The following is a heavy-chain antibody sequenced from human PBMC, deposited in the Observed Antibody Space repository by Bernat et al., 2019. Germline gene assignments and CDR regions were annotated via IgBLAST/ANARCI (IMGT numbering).Heavy chain of an antibody. D-gene: IGHD3-10*01. CDR3: ARGSGNYGHYYFDS. CDR2: ISSSGTYI. V-gene: IGHV3-21*01. Sequence: EVQLAESGGGLVKPGGSLTLSCAASGFTFTCCSMNWVRQAPGKGLEWVSSISSSGTYIYYAESVKGRFTISRDNARNSLYLQMNSLRADDTAVYYCARGSGNYGHYYFDSWGQGTLVTVSS. CDR1: GFTFTCCS. J-gene: IGHJ4*02.